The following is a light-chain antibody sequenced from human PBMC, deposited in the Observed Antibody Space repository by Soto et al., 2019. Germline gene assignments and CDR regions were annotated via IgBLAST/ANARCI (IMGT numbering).Light chain of an antibody. CDR3: QQCSAWPQT. CDR1: QNVNSF. CDR2: DAS. V-gene: IGKV3-11*01. Sequence: EILLTQSPAALSLSPGEIATLSCRASQNVNSFLDWYQQKPGLAPRLLIYDASNRATGIPARFSGSGSGTDFTLTISSLEPEDFAVYYCQQCSAWPQTFGQGTKLEIK. J-gene: IGKJ2*01.